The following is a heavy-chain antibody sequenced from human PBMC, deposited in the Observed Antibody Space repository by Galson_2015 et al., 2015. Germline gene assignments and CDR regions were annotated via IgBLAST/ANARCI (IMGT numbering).Heavy chain of an antibody. CDR2: LSGSGGST. D-gene: IGHD3-10*01. CDR1: GFTFSNYA. J-gene: IGHJ4*02. Sequence: SLRLSCAASGFTFSNYAMNWVRQAPGKGLEWVSALSGSGGSTYSADSVKGRFTISRDNSKNTLYLQMNSLRAEDTAVYFCARDQGALYYFDYWGQGTL. V-gene: IGHV3-23*01. CDR3: ARDQGALYYFDY.